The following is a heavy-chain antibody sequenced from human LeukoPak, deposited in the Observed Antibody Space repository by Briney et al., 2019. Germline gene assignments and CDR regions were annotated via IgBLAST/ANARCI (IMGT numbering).Heavy chain of an antibody. V-gene: IGHV3-7*01. D-gene: IGHD2-21*02. CDR3: AREVSYCGGDCYPDY. CDR2: IKEDGSEE. CDR1: GFTFSSYW. J-gene: IGHJ4*02. Sequence: GGSLRLSCAASGFTFSSYWMTWVRQAPGKGLEWVANIKEDGSEEYYVDSVKGRFTISRDNAQNSLYLQMNSLGAEDTAVYYCAREVSYCGGDCYPDYWGQGTLVTVSS.